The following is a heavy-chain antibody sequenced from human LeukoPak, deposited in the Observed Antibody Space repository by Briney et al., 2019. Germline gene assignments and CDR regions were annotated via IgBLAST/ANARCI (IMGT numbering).Heavy chain of an antibody. D-gene: IGHD2-2*01. V-gene: IGHV4-59*13. J-gene: IGHJ2*01. CDR2: IYYSGSS. CDR3: ASQIGTGTSTFHFDL. CDR1: GAPIGSSF. Sequence: PSETLSLTCTAPGAPIGSSFGSWFRKPPGKGLEWFGYIYYSGSSNYNPSLKSRVTISVDTSKNQLSLKLRSVTAADTAVYYCASQIGTGTSTFHFDLWGRGTLVTVSS.